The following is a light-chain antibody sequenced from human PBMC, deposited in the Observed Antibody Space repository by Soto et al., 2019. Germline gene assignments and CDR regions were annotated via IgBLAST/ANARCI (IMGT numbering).Light chain of an antibody. Sequence: EIVMTQSPATLSVSPGERATLSCRASQSVSSNLAWYQQKPGQAPRLLIYGASTRATGIPARFSGSGSGTEFTLPISSLQSEDFALYYCQQYNNWWTFGQGTKLEIK. J-gene: IGKJ1*01. V-gene: IGKV3-15*01. CDR1: QSVSSN. CDR3: QQYNNWWT. CDR2: GAS.